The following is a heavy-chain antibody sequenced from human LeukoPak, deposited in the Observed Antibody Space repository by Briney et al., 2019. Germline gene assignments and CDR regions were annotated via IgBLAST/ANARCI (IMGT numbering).Heavy chain of an antibody. Sequence: GGSLRLSCAASGFTFSSYWMSWVRQAPGKGLEWVANIKQDGSEKYYVDSVKGRFTISRDNAKNSLYLQMNSLRAEDTAVYYCARAGFDSSSFDYYYYGMDVWGQGTTVTVSS. D-gene: IGHD6-13*01. CDR1: GFTFSSYW. J-gene: IGHJ6*02. CDR3: ARAGFDSSSFDYYYYGMDV. CDR2: IKQDGSEK. V-gene: IGHV3-7*01.